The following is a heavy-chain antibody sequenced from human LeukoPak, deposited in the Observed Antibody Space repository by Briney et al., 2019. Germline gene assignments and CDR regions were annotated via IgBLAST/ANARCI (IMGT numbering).Heavy chain of an antibody. CDR1: GYTFTSYG. V-gene: IGHV1-18*01. Sequence: ASVKVSCKASGYTFTSYGISWVRQAPGQGLEWMGWISGYSGDTSYSQKFQGRVTMTRDTSTSTAYMELRSLRSDDTALYYCARDRLSRFDPWGQGTLVTVSS. CDR3: ARDRLSRFDP. CDR2: ISGYSGDT. J-gene: IGHJ5*02. D-gene: IGHD6-6*01.